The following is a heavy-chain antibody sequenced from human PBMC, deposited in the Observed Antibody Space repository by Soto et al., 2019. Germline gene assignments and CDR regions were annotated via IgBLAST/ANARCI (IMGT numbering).Heavy chain of an antibody. CDR1: GGSISSGGYY. V-gene: IGHV4-31*03. CDR2: IYYSGST. D-gene: IGHD3-3*01. J-gene: IGHJ4*02. CDR3: ARVSRFGVAVDTIDY. Sequence: SETLSLTCTVSGGSISSGGYYWSWIRQHPGKGLEWIGYIYYSGSTYYNPSLKSRVTISVDTSKNQFSLKLSSVTAADTAVYYCARVSRFGVAVDTIDYWGQGTLVTVSS.